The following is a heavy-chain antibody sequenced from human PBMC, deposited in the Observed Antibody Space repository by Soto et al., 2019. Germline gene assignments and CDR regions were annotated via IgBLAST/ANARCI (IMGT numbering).Heavy chain of an antibody. V-gene: IGHV1-18*01. Sequence: SVKVSFKASCYTFTSYGVSWVRQAPGQGLEWMGWISAYNGNTNYAQKLQGRVTMTTDTSTSTAYMELRSLRSDDTAVYYCARDREDYDFWSGYFYYYYYGMDVWGQGTTVTVSS. J-gene: IGHJ6*02. CDR2: ISAYNGNT. D-gene: IGHD3-3*01. CDR1: CYTFTSYG. CDR3: ARDREDYDFWSGYFYYYYYGMDV.